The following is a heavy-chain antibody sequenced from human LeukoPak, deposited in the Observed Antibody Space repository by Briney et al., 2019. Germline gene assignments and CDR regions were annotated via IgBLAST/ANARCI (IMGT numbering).Heavy chain of an antibody. CDR2: IYPGDSDT. CDR1: GSRFTSYW. Sequence: GESLQISSKGSGSRFTSYWIGWVRQMPGKGLEWMGIIYPGDSDTRYSPSFQGQVTISADKSISTAYLQWSSLKASDTAMYYCARPGYSGYPYYFDYWGQGTLVTVSS. V-gene: IGHV5-51*01. CDR3: ARPGYSGYPYYFDY. D-gene: IGHD5-12*01. J-gene: IGHJ4*02.